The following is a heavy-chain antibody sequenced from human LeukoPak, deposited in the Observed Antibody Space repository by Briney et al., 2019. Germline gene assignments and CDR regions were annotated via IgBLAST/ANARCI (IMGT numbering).Heavy chain of an antibody. Sequence: ASVKVSCKASGYTFTGYYMHWVRQAPGQGLEWMGWISAYNGNTNYAQKLQGRVTMTTDTSTSTAYMELRSLRSDDTAVYYCARVLIGGDIVATMPDDYWGQGTLVTVSS. J-gene: IGHJ4*02. D-gene: IGHD5-12*01. V-gene: IGHV1-18*04. CDR2: ISAYNGNT. CDR1: GYTFTGYY. CDR3: ARVLIGGDIVATMPDDY.